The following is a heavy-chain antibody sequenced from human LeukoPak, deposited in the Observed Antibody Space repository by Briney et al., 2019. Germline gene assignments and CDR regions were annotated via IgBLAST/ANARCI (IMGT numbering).Heavy chain of an antibody. CDR1: GYTFTSYY. CDR3: ARDVAARNGYSLSWYYFDY. J-gene: IGHJ4*02. D-gene: IGHD6-6*01. Sequence: AASVKVSCKASGYTFTSYYMHWVRQAPGQGLEWMGIINPSGGSTSYAQKFQGRVTMTRDTSTSTVYMELSSLRSEDTAVYYCARDVAARNGYSLSWYYFDYWGQGTLVTVSS. CDR2: INPSGGST. V-gene: IGHV1-46*01.